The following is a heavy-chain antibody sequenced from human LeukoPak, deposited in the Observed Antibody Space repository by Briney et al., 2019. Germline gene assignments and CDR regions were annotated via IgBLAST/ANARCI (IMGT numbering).Heavy chain of an antibody. Sequence: PSETLSLTCAVYGGSFSGYYWSWIRQPPGKGLEWIGEINHSGDTNYNPSPKSRVTISIDTSKNQFSLKLNSVTAADTALYYCASKRDYGSGSYYNEWGQGTLVTVFS. V-gene: IGHV4-34*01. D-gene: IGHD3-10*01. J-gene: IGHJ4*02. CDR3: ASKRDYGSGSYYNE. CDR1: GGSFSGYY. CDR2: INHSGDT.